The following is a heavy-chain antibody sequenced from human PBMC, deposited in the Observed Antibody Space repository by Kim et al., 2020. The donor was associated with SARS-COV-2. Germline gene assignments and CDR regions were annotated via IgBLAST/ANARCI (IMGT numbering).Heavy chain of an antibody. J-gene: IGHJ5*02. Sequence: SETLSLTCTVSGGSVSSGSYYWSWIRQPPGKGLEWIGYIYYSGSTNYNPSLKSRVTISVDTSKNQFSLKLSSVTAADTAVYYCARDHIAVAARPGWFDPWGQGTLVTVSA. CDR1: GGSVSSGSYY. CDR2: IYYSGST. D-gene: IGHD6-19*01. CDR3: ARDHIAVAARPGWFDP. V-gene: IGHV4-61*01.